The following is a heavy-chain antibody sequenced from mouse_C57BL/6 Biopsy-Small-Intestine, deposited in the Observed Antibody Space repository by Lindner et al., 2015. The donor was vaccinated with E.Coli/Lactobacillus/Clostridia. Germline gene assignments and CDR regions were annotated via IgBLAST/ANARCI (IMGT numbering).Heavy chain of an antibody. Sequence: VQLQESGPELVKPGASVKISCKASGYAFSSSWMNWVKQRPGKGLEWIGRIYPGDGDTNYNGKFKGKATLTADKSSNTAYMQLSSLTTEDSAIYYCARRGLRRGDGGYWGQGTTLTVSS. D-gene: IGHD2-2*01. J-gene: IGHJ2*01. CDR2: IYPGDGDT. CDR1: GYAFSSSW. V-gene: IGHV1-82*01. CDR3: ARRGLRRGDGGY.